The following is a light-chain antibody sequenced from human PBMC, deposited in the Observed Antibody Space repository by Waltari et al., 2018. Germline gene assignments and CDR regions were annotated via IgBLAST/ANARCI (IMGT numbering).Light chain of an antibody. CDR3: GTWDSSLSAVV. J-gene: IGLJ2*01. CDR2: DNN. V-gene: IGLV1-51*01. CDR1: SSNLGNNY. Sequence: QSVLTQPPSVSAAPGQKVTISCSGSSSNLGNNYVSWYQQHPGTAPKLLISDNNKRPSGIPDRFSGSKSGTSATLGITGLQTGDEADYYCGTWDSSLSAVVFGGGTKLTVL.